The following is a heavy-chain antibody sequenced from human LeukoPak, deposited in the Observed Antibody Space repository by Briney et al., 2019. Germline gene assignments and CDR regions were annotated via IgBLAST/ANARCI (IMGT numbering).Heavy chain of an antibody. J-gene: IGHJ4*02. Sequence: ASVKVSCKASGYTFTGYYMHWVRQAPGQGLEWMRRINPNSGGTNYAQKFQGRVTMTRDTSISTAYMELSRLRSDDTAVYYCARMYYYGSGSYPPPPFDYWGQGTLVTVSS. D-gene: IGHD3-10*01. CDR1: GYTFTGYY. CDR2: INPNSGGT. V-gene: IGHV1-2*06. CDR3: ARMYYYGSGSYPPPPFDY.